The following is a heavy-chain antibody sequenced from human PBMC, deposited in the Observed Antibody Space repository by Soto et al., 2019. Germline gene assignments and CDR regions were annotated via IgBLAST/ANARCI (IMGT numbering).Heavy chain of an antibody. V-gene: IGHV3-30*18. CDR3: AKEARSGDFDY. CDR2: ISYDGSNK. CDR1: GFTFSSYG. J-gene: IGHJ4*02. D-gene: IGHD2-15*01. Sequence: GGSLRLSCAASGFTFSSYGMHWVRQAPGKGLEWVAVISYDGSNKYYADSVKGRFTISRDNSKNTLYLQMNSLRAEDTAVYYCAKEARSGDFDYWGQGTLVTVSS.